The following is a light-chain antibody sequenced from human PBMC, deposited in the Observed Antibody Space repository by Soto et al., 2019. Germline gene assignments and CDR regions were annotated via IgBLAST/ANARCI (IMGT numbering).Light chain of an antibody. J-gene: IGKJ5*01. CDR1: QGIRND. CDR2: AAS. V-gene: IGKV1-39*01. Sequence: IQMTPSPTYLSASVGDRVTISCRASQGIRNDLAWYQQKPGKAPKLLIFAASNLHSGVPSRFSGSGSGTDFTLTISSLQPEDFATYYCQQSYSTPNAFGQGTRLEIK. CDR3: QQSYSTPNA.